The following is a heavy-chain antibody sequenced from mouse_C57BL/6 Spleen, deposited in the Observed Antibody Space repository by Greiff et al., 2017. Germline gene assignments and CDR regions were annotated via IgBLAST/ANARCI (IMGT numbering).Heavy chain of an antibody. CDR3: ARSLFYYGSSLDAY. D-gene: IGHD1-1*01. CDR1: GYTFTSYW. V-gene: IGHV1-64*01. CDR2: IHPNSGST. Sequence: QVQLQQPGAELVKPGASVKLSCKASGYTFTSYWMHWVKQRPGQGLEWIGMIHPNSGSTNYNEKFKSKATLTVDKSSSTAYMQLSSLPSEDSAVYYCARSLFYYGSSLDAYWGQGTLVTVSA. J-gene: IGHJ3*01.